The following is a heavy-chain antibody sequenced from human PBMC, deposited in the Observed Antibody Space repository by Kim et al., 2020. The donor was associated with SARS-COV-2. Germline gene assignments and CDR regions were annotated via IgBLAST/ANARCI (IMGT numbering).Heavy chain of an antibody. J-gene: IGHJ4*02. CDR1: GGSFSGYY. D-gene: IGHD3-10*01. Sequence: SETLSLTCAVYGGSFSGYYWSWIRQPPGKGLEWIGEINHSGSTNYNPSLKSRVTISVDTSKNQFSLKLSSVTAADTAVYYCARGRVVRGYYFDYWGQGTLVTVSS. V-gene: IGHV4-34*01. CDR3: ARGRVVRGYYFDY. CDR2: INHSGST.